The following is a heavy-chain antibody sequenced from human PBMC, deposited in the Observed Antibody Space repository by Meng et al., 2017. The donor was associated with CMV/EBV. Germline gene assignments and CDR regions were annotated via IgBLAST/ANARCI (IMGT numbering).Heavy chain of an antibody. Sequence: SCKASGGTFSSYSMNWVRQAPGKGLEWVSSISSSSSYIYYADSVKGRFTISRDNAKNSLYLQMNSLRAEDTAVYYCARALRFLESYDAFDIWGQGTMVTVSS. D-gene: IGHD3-3*01. V-gene: IGHV3-21*01. CDR2: ISSSSSYI. CDR1: GGTFSSYS. CDR3: ARALRFLESYDAFDI. J-gene: IGHJ3*02.